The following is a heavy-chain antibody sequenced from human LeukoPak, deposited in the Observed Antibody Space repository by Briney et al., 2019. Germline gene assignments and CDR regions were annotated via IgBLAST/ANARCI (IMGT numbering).Heavy chain of an antibody. CDR1: GVSISRYY. CDR2: IYYSGRT. J-gene: IGHJ6*02. D-gene: IGHD6-19*01. V-gene: IGHV4-59*01. CDR3: ARSNRERVAVAGSLGMDV. Sequence: SETLSLTCTVCGVSISRYYWSWLGQPPGKGLQGMGYIYYSGRTNYNPSLKSRVTISVDTSKNQFSLKLSSVTAADTAVYYCARSNRERVAVAGSLGMDVWGQGTTVTVSS.